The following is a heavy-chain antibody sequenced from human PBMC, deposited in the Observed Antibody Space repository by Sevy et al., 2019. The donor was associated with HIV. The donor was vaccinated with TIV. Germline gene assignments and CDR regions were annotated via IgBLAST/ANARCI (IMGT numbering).Heavy chain of an antibody. CDR2: IWNVGSNK. D-gene: IGHD3-22*01. CDR3: ARGGDFNDRSAKRDFDY. CDR1: GFTFSNYG. J-gene: IGHJ4*02. Sequence: GGSLRLSCAASGFTFSNYGMHWVRQAPGKGLEWVAVIWNVGSNKYYADSVKGRLTISRDNSKNTLYLKMNSLRVEDTAVYFCARGGDFNDRSAKRDFDYWGQGTLVTVSS. V-gene: IGHV3-33*01.